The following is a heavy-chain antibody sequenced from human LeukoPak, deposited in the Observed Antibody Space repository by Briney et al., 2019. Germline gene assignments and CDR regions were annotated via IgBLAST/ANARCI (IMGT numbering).Heavy chain of an antibody. Sequence: SETLSLTCAVYGGSFSGYYWSWIRQPPGKGLEWIGEINHSGSTNYNPSLKSRVAISVDTSKNQFSLKLSSVTAADTAVYYCARRCNNPRVPSWFDPWGQGTLVTVSS. D-gene: IGHD1/OR15-1a*01. CDR2: INHSGST. CDR1: GGSFSGYY. V-gene: IGHV4-34*01. J-gene: IGHJ5*02. CDR3: ARRCNNPRVPSWFDP.